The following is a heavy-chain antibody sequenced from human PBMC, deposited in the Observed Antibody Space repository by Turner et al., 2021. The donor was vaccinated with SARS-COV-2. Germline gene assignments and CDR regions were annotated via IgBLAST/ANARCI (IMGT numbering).Heavy chain of an antibody. V-gene: IGHV1-24*01. CDR1: GYTLHELS. CDR3: AAGSAVAGTPQFYSYYYGMDV. D-gene: IGHD6-19*01. Sequence: QVQLVQSGAEVKKPGASVKVSCKVSGYTLHELSMHWVRQAPGKGLEWMGGFDLEDGETIYEQKFQGRVTMTEDTSTDTAYMELSSLRSEDTAVYYCAAGSAVAGTPQFYSYYYGMDVWGQGTTVTVSS. CDR2: FDLEDGET. J-gene: IGHJ6*02.